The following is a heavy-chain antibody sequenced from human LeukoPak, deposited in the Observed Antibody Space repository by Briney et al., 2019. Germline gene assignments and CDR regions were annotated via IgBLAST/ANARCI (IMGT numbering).Heavy chain of an antibody. Sequence: SETLSLTCTVSGGSISSYYWTWIRQPAGKGLEWIGPIYTSGSTNYNPSLKSRVTMSVDTSNNQFSLNLSSVTAADTAVYYCARQIIAAGKNYYGMDVWGQGTTGTVSS. D-gene: IGHD6-13*01. V-gene: IGHV4-4*07. CDR1: GGSISSYY. J-gene: IGHJ6*02. CDR3: ARQIIAAGKNYYGMDV. CDR2: IYTSGST.